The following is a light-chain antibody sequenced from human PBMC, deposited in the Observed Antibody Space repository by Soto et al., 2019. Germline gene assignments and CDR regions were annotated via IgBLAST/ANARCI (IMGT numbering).Light chain of an antibody. CDR2: GAS. Sequence: EIVMTQSPATLSVSRGERATLSCRANQAISSNLAWYQQKPGQAPRLLIYGASTRATGLPARFSGSGSGTEFTLTINSLQAEDCAVYYCQQYYNWPRTFGQGARLEIK. J-gene: IGKJ5*01. V-gene: IGKV3-15*01. CDR3: QQYYNWPRT. CDR1: QAISSN.